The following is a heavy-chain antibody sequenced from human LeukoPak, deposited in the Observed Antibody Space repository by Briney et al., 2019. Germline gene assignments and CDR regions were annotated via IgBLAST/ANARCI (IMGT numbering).Heavy chain of an antibody. CDR2: IRYDGSNK. J-gene: IGHJ4*02. CDR1: GFTFSSYG. CDR3: AKDLRYGRDWLFGVDY. V-gene: IGHV3-30*02. Sequence: GGSLRLSCAASGFTFSSYGMHWVRQAPGKGLEWVAFIRYDGSNKYYADSVKGRFTISRDNSKNTLYLQMNSLRAEDTAVYYCAKDLRYGRDWLFGVDYWGQGTLVTVSS. D-gene: IGHD3/OR15-3a*01.